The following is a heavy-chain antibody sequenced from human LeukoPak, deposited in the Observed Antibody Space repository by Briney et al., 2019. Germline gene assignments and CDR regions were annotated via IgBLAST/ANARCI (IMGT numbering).Heavy chain of an antibody. Sequence: PGGSLRLSCAASGFTFSSYSMSWVRQAPGKGLEWVSYISSSSSTIYYADSVKGRFTISRDNAKNSLYLQMNSLRAEDTAVYYCARGGYYDSSGYWDYWGQGTLVTVSS. D-gene: IGHD3-22*01. CDR3: ARGGYYDSSGYWDY. J-gene: IGHJ4*02. CDR1: GFTFSSYS. V-gene: IGHV3-48*01. CDR2: ISSSSSTI.